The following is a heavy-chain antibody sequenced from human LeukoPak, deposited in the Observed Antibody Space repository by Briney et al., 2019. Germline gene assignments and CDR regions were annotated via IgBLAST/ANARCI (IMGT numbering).Heavy chain of an antibody. CDR2: ISYDGSNK. D-gene: IGHD6-13*01. CDR1: GFTFSSYA. CDR3: ARGARYSDTAFDI. Sequence: GRSLRLSCAASGFTFSSYAMHWVRQAPGKGLEWVAVISYDGSNKYYADSVKGRFTISRDNSKNTLYLQMNSLRAEDTAVYYCARGARYSDTAFDIWGQGTMVTVSS. V-gene: IGHV3-30-3*01. J-gene: IGHJ3*02.